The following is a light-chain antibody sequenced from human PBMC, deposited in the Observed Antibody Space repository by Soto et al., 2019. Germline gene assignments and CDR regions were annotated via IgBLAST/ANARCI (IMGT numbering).Light chain of an antibody. V-gene: IGLV1-40*01. CDR2: ANS. Sequence: QSVLTQPPSLSGAPGQRVTISCTGSSSNIGAGYDIHWYQQLPGSAPKLLIYANSNRPSGVPDRFSGSRSGTSASLAITGLQAEDEADYSCQSYDSSLSGFYVFGTGTKVTVL. CDR1: SSNIGAGYD. J-gene: IGLJ1*01. CDR3: QSYDSSLSGFYV.